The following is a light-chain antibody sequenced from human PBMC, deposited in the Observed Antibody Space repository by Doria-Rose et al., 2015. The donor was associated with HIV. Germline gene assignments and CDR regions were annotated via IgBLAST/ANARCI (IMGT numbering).Light chain of an antibody. V-gene: IGKV3-20*01. J-gene: IGKJ1*01. CDR1: QSFSSTY. CDR3: LQYGTSGT. CDR2: DGS. Sequence: TQSPGTLSLSPGERATLSCRASQSFSSTYLAWYQQKPGQAPSLLIYDGSTRATGIPDRFSASGSGTDFTLTVNRLEPEDFALYYCLQYGTSGTFGQGTKVEI.